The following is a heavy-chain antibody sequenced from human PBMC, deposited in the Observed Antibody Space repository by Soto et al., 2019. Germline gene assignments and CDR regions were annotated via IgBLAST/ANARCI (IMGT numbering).Heavy chain of an antibody. V-gene: IGHV1-2*02. CDR1: GYTFTGYY. D-gene: IGHD3-3*01. J-gene: IGHJ5*02. Sequence: ASVKVSCKASGYTFTGYYMHWVRQAPGQGLEWMGWINPNSGATKYAQKFQGRVTVTRDTSINTAYMELTMLRSDDTAVYYCARGGGTILAPLPWGQGTLVTVSS. CDR2: INPNSGAT. CDR3: ARGGGTILAPLP.